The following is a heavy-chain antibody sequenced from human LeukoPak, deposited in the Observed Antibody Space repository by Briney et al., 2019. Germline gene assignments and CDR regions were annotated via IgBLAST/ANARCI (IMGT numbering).Heavy chain of an antibody. D-gene: IGHD1-7*01. CDR2: ISSSSSYI. CDR1: GFTFSDYY. CDR3: ARDGAFYNWNYWGGMYYFDY. Sequence: GGSLRLSCAVSGFTFSDYYMNWVRQAPGKGLEWVSSISSSSSYIYYADSVKGRFTISRDNAKNSLYLQMNSLRAEDTAVYYCARDGAFYNWNYWGGMYYFDYWGQGTLVTVSS. V-gene: IGHV3-21*01. J-gene: IGHJ4*02.